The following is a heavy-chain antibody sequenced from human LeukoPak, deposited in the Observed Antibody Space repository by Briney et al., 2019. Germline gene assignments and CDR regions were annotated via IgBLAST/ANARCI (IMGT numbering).Heavy chain of an antibody. CDR1: GLTFSSYA. Sequence: PGGSLRLSCAVSGLTFSSYAMSWVRQAPGRGLEWVSAISGSGGSTYYADSVKGRFTISRDNSKNTLYLQMNSLRAEDTAVYYCAKALTIFGVVAGFDPWGQGTLVTVSS. J-gene: IGHJ5*02. D-gene: IGHD3-3*01. V-gene: IGHV3-23*01. CDR3: AKALTIFGVVAGFDP. CDR2: ISGSGGST.